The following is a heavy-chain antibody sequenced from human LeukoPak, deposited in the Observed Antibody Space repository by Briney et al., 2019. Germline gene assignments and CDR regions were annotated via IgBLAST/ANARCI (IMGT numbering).Heavy chain of an antibody. CDR2: INAGSGDT. CDR3: ARDLSSTPHWDLDH. CDR1: GYTFSGYF. J-gene: IGHJ4*02. D-gene: IGHD7-27*01. Sequence: ASVKVSCKTSGYTFSGYFVHWVRQAPGQGLEWMGRINAGSGDTEFAQKFQGRVTMTRDTFVSTAYMEVSGLTSDDTAIYYCARDLSSTPHWDLDHWGQGTLVTVSS. V-gene: IGHV1-2*06.